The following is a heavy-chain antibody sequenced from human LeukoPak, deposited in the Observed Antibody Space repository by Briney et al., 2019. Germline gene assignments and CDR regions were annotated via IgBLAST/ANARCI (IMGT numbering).Heavy chain of an antibody. D-gene: IGHD5/OR15-5a*01. CDR1: GGTFSSYA. J-gene: IGHJ4*02. CDR3: ASRPDRALLPFFDY. CDR2: INPKSGDT. V-gene: IGHV1-2*02. Sequence: ASVKVSCKASGGTFSSYAISWVRQAPGQGLEWMGWINPKSGDTKYAPKFQGRVTMTRDTSVSTVYMELSSLTSDDTAVYSCASRPDRALLPFFDYWGQGTLVTVSS.